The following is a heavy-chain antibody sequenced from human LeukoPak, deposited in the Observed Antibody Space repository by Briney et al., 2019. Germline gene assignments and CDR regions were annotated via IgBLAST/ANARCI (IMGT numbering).Heavy chain of an antibody. CDR3: VGGGRVSWLTYFDY. CDR2: IKSDGSST. V-gene: IGHV3-74*01. Sequence: GGSLRLSCAASGFTFSSYWMHWVRQAPGTGLVWVSRIKSDGSSTSYADSVKGRFTMSRDNAKNTLYLQMNSLTAGDTAVYYCVGGGRVSWLTYFDYWGQGSLVTVSS. D-gene: IGHD5-24*01. CDR1: GFTFSSYW. J-gene: IGHJ4*02.